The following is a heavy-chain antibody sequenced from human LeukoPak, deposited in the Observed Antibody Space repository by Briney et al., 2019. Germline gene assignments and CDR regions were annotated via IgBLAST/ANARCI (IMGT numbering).Heavy chain of an antibody. CDR3: ARLWYYDSSGYESADYYYYYGMDV. CDR2: IYPGDSDT. V-gene: IGHV5-51*01. J-gene: IGHJ6*02. D-gene: IGHD3-22*01. Sequence: GESLKISCKGSGYSFTSYWIGWVRQMPGKGLEWMGIIYPGDSDTRYSPSFRGQVTISADKSISTAYLQWSSLKASDTAMYYCARLWYYDSSGYESADYYYYYGMDVWGQGTTVTVSS. CDR1: GYSFTSYW.